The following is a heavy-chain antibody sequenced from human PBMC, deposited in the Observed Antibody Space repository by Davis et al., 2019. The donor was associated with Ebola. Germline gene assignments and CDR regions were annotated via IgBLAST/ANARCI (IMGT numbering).Heavy chain of an antibody. D-gene: IGHD2-21*01. CDR3: ARATHMDY. V-gene: IGHV3-30-3*01. CDR2: ISYDGSNK. CDR1: GFTFSSYW. Sequence: GESLKISCAASGFTFSSYWMHWVRQAPGKGLEWVAVISYDGSNKYYADSVKGRFTISRDNSKNTLYLQMNSLRAEDTAVYYCARATHMDYWGQGTLVTVSS. J-gene: IGHJ4*02.